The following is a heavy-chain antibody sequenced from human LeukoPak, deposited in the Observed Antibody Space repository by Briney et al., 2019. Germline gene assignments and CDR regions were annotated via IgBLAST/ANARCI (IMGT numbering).Heavy chain of an antibody. CDR1: GYTFTNYG. V-gene: IGHV1-69*04. J-gene: IGHJ4*02. D-gene: IGHD3-22*01. Sequence: ASVKVSCKASGYTFTNYGISWVRQAPGQGLEWMGRIIPILGIANYAQKFQGRVTITADKSTSTAYMELSSLRSEDTAVYYCARGGGGQYYYDSSAKDWGQGTLVTVSS. CDR2: IIPILGIA. CDR3: ARGGGGQYYYDSSAKD.